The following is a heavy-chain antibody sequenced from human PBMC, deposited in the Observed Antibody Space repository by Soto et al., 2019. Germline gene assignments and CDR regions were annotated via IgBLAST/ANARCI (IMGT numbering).Heavy chain of an antibody. D-gene: IGHD1-26*01. Sequence: KQSQTLSLTCTVSGGSISSSSYYWGWIRQPPGKGLEWIGSIYYSGSTYYNPSLKSRVTISVDTSKNQFSLKLSSVTAADTAVYYCASISRHLSYDAFDIWGQGTMVTVSS. J-gene: IGHJ3*02. V-gene: IGHV4-39*07. CDR2: IYYSGST. CDR3: ASISRHLSYDAFDI. CDR1: GGSISSSSYY.